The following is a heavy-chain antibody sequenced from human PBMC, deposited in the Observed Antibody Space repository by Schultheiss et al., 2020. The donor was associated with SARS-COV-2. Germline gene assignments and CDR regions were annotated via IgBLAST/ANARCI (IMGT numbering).Heavy chain of an antibody. CDR2: ISYDGSNR. D-gene: IGHD2-2*01. V-gene: IGHV3-30*03. CDR1: GFTFSSFG. Sequence: GGSLRLSCAASGFTFSSFGIHWVRQAPGKGLEWVAVISYDGSNREYVDSVKGRFTISRDNSKNEVYLQMNGLRVEDTAVYFCASYGYCSSTTCYPSHWGQGTPVTVSS. J-gene: IGHJ4*02. CDR3: ASYGYCSSTTCYPSH.